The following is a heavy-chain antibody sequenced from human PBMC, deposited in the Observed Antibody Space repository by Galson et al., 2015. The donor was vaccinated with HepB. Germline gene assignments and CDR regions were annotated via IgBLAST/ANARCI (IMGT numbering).Heavy chain of an antibody. CDR3: ARGKNDILTGYYNGLDY. J-gene: IGHJ4*02. CDR2: IIPILGIA. CDR1: GCTFSSYT. V-gene: IGHV1-69*02. D-gene: IGHD3-9*01. Sequence: SVKVSCKASGCTFSSYTISWVRQAPGQGLEWMGRIIPILGIANYAQKFQGRVTITADKSTSTAYMELSSLRSEDTAVYYCARGKNDILTGYYNGLDYWGQGTLVTVSS.